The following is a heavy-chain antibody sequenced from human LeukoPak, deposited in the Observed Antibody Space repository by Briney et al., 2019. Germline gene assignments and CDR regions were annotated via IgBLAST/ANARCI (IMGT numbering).Heavy chain of an antibody. Sequence: GGSLRLSCAASGFTFSSYAMIWVRQAPGKGLEWVSAISGGGTNTYYAASVKGRFTISRDNAKNSVYLQMNSLRAEDTAVYYCARVYQGVAIFDGIDYWGQGTLVTVPS. CDR1: GFTFSSYA. J-gene: IGHJ4*02. D-gene: IGHD3-3*01. CDR2: ISGGGTNT. V-gene: IGHV3-23*01. CDR3: ARVYQGVAIFDGIDY.